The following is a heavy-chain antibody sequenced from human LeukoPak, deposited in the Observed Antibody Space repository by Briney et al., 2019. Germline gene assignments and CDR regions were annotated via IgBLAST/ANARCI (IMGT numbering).Heavy chain of an antibody. V-gene: IGHV4-61*01. CDR1: GGSISSGSYY. CDR3: AGTPGIAAAGTLWWFDP. CDR2: IYYSGSS. J-gene: IGHJ5*02. Sequence: SETLSLTCTVSGGSISSGSYYWSWIRQSPGKGLKWIGYIYYSGSSNYNPSLRSRVTISVDTSKNQVSLKLSSVTAADTAVYYCAGTPGIAAAGTLWWFDPWGQGTLVTVSS. D-gene: IGHD6-13*01.